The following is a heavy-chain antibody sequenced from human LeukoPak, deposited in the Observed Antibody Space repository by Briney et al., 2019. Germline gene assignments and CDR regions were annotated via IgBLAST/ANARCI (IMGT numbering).Heavy chain of an antibody. Sequence: SETLSLTCTVSSGSISTSNYYWGWIRQPPGKGLEWIGSIHYSGSTNYNPSLKSRVTISVDTSKNQFSLKLNSVTAADTAVFYCAANSADYNTLGSSYKVWGQGTLVTVSS. J-gene: IGHJ4*02. CDR2: IHYSGST. V-gene: IGHV4-39*01. D-gene: IGHD3-10*01. CDR3: AANSADYNTLGSSYKV. CDR1: SGSISTSNYY.